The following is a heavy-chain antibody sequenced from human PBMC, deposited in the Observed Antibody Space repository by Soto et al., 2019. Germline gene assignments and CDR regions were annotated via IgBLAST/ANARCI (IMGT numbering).Heavy chain of an antibody. Sequence: QVQLQQSGPGLVKPSQTLSLTCAISGDSVSSKSAAWHWIRQSPSRGLEWLGRTYYRSKWSSNYAVSVKSRITINPDTSKNQFSLQLRSVTPDDTAMYYCARTGYYLVDYWGQGTLVTVSS. D-gene: IGHD3-9*01. CDR2: TYYRSKWSS. V-gene: IGHV6-1*01. J-gene: IGHJ4*02. CDR3: ARTGYYLVDY. CDR1: GDSVSSKSAA.